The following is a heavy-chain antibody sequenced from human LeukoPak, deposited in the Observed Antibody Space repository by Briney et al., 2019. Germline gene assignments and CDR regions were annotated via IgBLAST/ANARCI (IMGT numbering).Heavy chain of an antibody. CDR1: GITFSSYW. Sequence: PGGSLRLSCAASGITFSSYWMSWVRQAPGKGLEWVANIRQDGSEKYYVDSVKGRFTISRDNAKNSLYLQMNSLRAEDTAVYYCASSRYGGYWGQGTLVTVSS. CDR3: ASSRYGGY. V-gene: IGHV3-7*01. CDR2: IRQDGSEK. D-gene: IGHD4-23*01. J-gene: IGHJ4*02.